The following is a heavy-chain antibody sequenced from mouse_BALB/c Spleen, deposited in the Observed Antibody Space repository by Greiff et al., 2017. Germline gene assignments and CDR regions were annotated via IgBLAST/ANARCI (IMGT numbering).Heavy chain of an antibody. Sequence: QVQLQQSGAELVKPGASVKLSCKTSGFTFSGYYISWLKQTPGQSLEWIAWIYAGTGGTGYTQKFTGMSPLTVDTSSSTANMHFSSLTTENSAIYYCERCGDDYGTWFAYWGQGTPVTVSA. CDR1: GFTFSGYY. CDR2: IYAGTGGT. D-gene: IGHD2-4*01. CDR3: ERCGDDYGTWFAY. V-gene: IGHV1-76*01. J-gene: IGHJ3*01.